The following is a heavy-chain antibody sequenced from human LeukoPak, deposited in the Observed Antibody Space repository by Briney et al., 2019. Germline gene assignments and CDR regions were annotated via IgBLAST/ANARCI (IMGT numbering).Heavy chain of an antibody. J-gene: IGHJ6*02. CDR3: ARSSYVDPGYYYDSSAPGNYYYYGMDV. CDR1: GYTFTSYG. CDR2: ISAYNGNT. V-gene: IGHV1-18*01. Sequence: ASVKVSCKASGYTFTSYGISWVRQAPGQGLEWMGWISAYNGNTNYAQKFQGRVTMTRNTSISTAYMELSSLRSEDTAVYYCARSSYVDPGYYYDSSAPGNYYYYGMDVWGQGTTVTVSS. D-gene: IGHD3-22*01.